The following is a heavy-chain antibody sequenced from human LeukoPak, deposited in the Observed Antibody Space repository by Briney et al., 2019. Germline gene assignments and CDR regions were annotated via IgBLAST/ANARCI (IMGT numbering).Heavy chain of an antibody. CDR1: GYSFTSYW. V-gene: IGHV5-51*01. J-gene: IGHJ4*02. Sequence: GESLKISCKGSGYSFTSYWIGWVRQMPGKVLEWMGIIYPGDSDTRYSPSFQGQVTISADKSISTAYLQWSSLKASDTAMYYCATSQGTSGWAYYFDYWGQGTLVTVSS. CDR2: IYPGDSDT. D-gene: IGHD2-2*01. CDR3: ATSQGTSGWAYYFDY.